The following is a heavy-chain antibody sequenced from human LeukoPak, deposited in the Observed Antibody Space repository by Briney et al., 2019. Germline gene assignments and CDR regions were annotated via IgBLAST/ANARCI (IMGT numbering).Heavy chain of an antibody. CDR1: GSTFTGYY. CDR2: INPNSGGT. V-gene: IGHV1-2*02. CDR3: ARGCRLRQNRQSDAFDI. Sequence: GASVKVSCKGSGSTFTGYYMHWVRQAPGQGLEWMGWINPNSGGTNYAQKFQGRVTMTRDTSISTAYMELSRLRSDDTAVYYCARGCRLRQNRQSDAFDIWGQGTMVTVSS. D-gene: IGHD4-17*01. J-gene: IGHJ3*02.